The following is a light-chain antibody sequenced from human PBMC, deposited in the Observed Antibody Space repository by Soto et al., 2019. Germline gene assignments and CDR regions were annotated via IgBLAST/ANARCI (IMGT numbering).Light chain of an antibody. CDR2: NAD. V-gene: IGKV1-5*01. CDR3: EQFSLYWA. J-gene: IGKJ1*01. CDR1: QDINRW. Sequence: ILSASVGDRVTITCRASQDINRWLAWYQQKPGKAPKILIYNADTLESGVPSRFSGSGYGTEFILTISSLQPEDFATYYCEQFSLYWAFGQGTKV.